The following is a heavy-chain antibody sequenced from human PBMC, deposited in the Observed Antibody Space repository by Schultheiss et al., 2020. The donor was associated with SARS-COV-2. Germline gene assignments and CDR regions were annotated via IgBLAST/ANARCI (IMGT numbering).Heavy chain of an antibody. Sequence: SQTLSLTCTVSGGSVSSGYYWGWIRQPPGKGLEWIGSIYHSGSTYYNPSLKSRVTISVDTSRNQFSLKLSSVTAADTAVYYCARDGGLVPNYYGMDVWGQGTTVTVSS. D-gene: IGHD6-6*01. V-gene: IGHV4-38-2*02. J-gene: IGHJ6*02. CDR2: IYHSGST. CDR3: ARDGGLVPNYYGMDV. CDR1: GGSVSSGYY.